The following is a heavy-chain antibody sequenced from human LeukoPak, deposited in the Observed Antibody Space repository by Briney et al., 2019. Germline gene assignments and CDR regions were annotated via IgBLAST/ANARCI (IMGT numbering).Heavy chain of an antibody. V-gene: IGHV3-53*01. CDR2: IYSGGST. CDR3: ARDNGAGYYYYLDV. J-gene: IGHJ6*03. CDR1: GFKVSSRY. Sequence: GGSLRLSCAASGFKVSSRYMSWVRQAPGRDLEWVSVIYSGGSTYYADSVKGRFIISRDNLKNTVFLQVNSLRVEDTAVYYCARDNGAGYYYYLDVWGKGTTVTVSS. D-gene: IGHD6-19*01.